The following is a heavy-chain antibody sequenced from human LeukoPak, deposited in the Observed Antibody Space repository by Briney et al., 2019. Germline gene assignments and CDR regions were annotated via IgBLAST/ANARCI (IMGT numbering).Heavy chain of an antibody. J-gene: IGHJ4*02. D-gene: IGHD3-16*01. CDR3: AKDIKGGGVAEGPDY. CDR2: ISWNSGSI. CDR1: GFTFDDYA. Sequence: PGGSLRLSCAASGFTFDDYAMHWVQQAPGKGLEWVSGISWNSGSIGYADSVKGRFTISRDNAKNSLYLQMNSLRAEDTALYYCAKDIKGGGVAEGPDYWGQGTLVTVSS. V-gene: IGHV3-9*01.